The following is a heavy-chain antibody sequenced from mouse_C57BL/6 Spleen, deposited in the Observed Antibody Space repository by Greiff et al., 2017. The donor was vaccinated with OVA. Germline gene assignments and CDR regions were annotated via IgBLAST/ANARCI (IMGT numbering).Heavy chain of an antibody. CDR2: IDPNSGGT. J-gene: IGHJ2*01. V-gene: IGHV1-72*01. D-gene: IGHD1-1*01. CDR1: GYTFTSYW. Sequence: VQLQQPGAELVKPGASVKLSCKASGYTFTSYWMHWVKQRPGRGLEWLGRIDPNSGGTKYNEKFKSKATLTVDKPSSPAYMQLSSLTSEDSAVYYYARGGYYGSSFDYWGQGTTLTVSS. CDR3: ARGGYYGSSFDY.